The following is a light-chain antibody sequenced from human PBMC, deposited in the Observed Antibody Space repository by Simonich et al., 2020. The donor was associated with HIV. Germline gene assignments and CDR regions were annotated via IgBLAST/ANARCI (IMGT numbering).Light chain of an antibody. V-gene: IGKV3-15*01. CDR2: GAS. CDR1: QSVSSN. Sequence: EIVMTQSPVTLSVSPGERATLSCRASQSVSSNLVWYQQKAGQAPRLLIHGASTRATGIPGRFSGSGSGTEFTLTISSMQSEDFAVYYCQQRSNWPPWTFGQGTKVEIK. CDR3: QQRSNWPPWT. J-gene: IGKJ1*01.